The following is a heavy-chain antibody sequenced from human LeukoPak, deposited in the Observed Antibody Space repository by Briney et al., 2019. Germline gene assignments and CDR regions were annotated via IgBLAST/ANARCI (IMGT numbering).Heavy chain of an antibody. D-gene: IGHD2-15*01. V-gene: IGHV3-30*04. J-gene: IGHJ4*02. CDR1: GFTFSSYA. CDR3: ARRYCSGGSCYDDY. CDR2: ISYDGSNK. Sequence: PGGSLRLSCAASGFTFSSYAMHWVRQAPGKGLEWVAVISYDGSNKYYADSVKGRFTISRDNSKNTLYLQMNSPRAEDTAVYYCARRYCSGGSCYDDYWGQGTLVTVSS.